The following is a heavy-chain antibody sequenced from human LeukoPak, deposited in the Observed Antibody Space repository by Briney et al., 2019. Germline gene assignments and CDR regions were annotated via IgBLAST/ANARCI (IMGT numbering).Heavy chain of an antibody. Sequence: GGSLRLSCAASGFTFSSYAMSWVRQAPGKGLEWVSAISGSGGSTYYADSVKGRFTISRDNSKNTLYLQMNSLRAEDTAVYYCARTRWTSIAAAGTRYFDYWGQGTLVTVSS. V-gene: IGHV3-23*01. CDR2: ISGSGGST. J-gene: IGHJ4*02. D-gene: IGHD6-13*01. CDR3: ARTRWTSIAAAGTRYFDY. CDR1: GFTFSSYA.